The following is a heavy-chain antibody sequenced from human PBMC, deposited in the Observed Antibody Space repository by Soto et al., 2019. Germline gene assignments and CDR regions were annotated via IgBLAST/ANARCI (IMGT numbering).Heavy chain of an antibody. V-gene: IGHV3-53*04. D-gene: IGHD1-1*01. Sequence: GGSLRLSCAASGFTVSSNYMSWVRQAPGKGLEWVSVIYSGGSTYYADSVKGRFTISRHNSKNTLYLQMNSLRAEDTAVYYCAADTTYYYYYMDVWGKGTTVTAP. CDR2: IYSGGST. CDR1: GFTVSSNY. CDR3: AADTTYYYYYMDV. J-gene: IGHJ6*03.